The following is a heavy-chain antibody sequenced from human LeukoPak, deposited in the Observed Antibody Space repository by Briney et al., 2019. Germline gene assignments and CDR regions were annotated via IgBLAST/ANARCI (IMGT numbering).Heavy chain of an antibody. CDR2: IYPGDSDT. J-gene: IGHJ4*02. CDR1: GYSFTSYW. V-gene: IGHV5-51*01. Sequence: GESLKSSCKGSGYSFTSYWIGWVRQMPGKGLEWMGIIYPGDSDTRYSPSFQGQVTISADKSISTAYLQWSSLKASDTAMYYCATRSGYDFTVSYFDYWGQGTLVTVSS. D-gene: IGHD5-12*01. CDR3: ATRSGYDFTVSYFDY.